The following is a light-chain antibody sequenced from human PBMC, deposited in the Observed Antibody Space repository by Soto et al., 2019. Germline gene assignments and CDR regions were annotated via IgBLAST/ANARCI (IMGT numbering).Light chain of an antibody. CDR1: SSDVGGYNY. J-gene: IGLJ1*01. Sequence: QSALTQPASVSGSPGQSITISCTGTSSDVGGYNYVSWFQQHPGKAPKLVIFDVINRPSGVSNRFSGSKSGNTASLTISGLQAEDEAEYYCSSYTSSSTLEGYVFGTGTKLTVL. CDR2: DVI. CDR3: SSYTSSSTLEGYV. V-gene: IGLV2-14*01.